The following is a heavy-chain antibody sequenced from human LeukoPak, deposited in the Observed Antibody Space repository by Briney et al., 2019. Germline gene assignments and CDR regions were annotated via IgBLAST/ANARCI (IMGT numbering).Heavy chain of an antibody. Sequence: GGSLRLSCAASGFTFSSYAMSWVRQAPGKGLEWVSAISGSGGSTYYADSVKGRFTISRDNSKNTLYLQMSSLRAEDTAVYYCAKRGGWLDYYYGMDVWGQGTTVTVSS. CDR1: GFTFSSYA. V-gene: IGHV3-23*01. D-gene: IGHD3-10*01. CDR2: ISGSGGST. J-gene: IGHJ6*02. CDR3: AKRGGWLDYYYGMDV.